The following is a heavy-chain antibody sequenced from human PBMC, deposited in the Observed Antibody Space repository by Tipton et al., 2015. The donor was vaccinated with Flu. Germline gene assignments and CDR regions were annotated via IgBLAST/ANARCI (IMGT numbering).Heavy chain of an antibody. CDR3: ARSSPYYYDSSGYPNRFDP. CDR1: GGSISSYY. Sequence: TLSLTCTVSGGSISSYYWSWIRQPAGKGLEWIGRIYTSGSTNYNPSLKSRVTMSVDTSKNQFSLKLSSVTAADTAVYYCARSSPYYYDSSGYPNRFDPWGQGTLVTVSS. J-gene: IGHJ5*02. D-gene: IGHD3-22*01. CDR2: IYTSGST. V-gene: IGHV4-4*07.